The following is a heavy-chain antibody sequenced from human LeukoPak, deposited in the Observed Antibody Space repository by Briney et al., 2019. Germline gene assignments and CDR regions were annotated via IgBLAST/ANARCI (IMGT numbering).Heavy chain of an antibody. J-gene: IGHJ3*02. D-gene: IGHD5-12*01. CDR1: GGSLSGYY. CDR2: IHDSGST. V-gene: IGHV4-34*01. CDR3: ARGGYSGLTI. Sequence: PSETLSLTCAVYGGSLSGYYWSWIRQPPGKGLEWIGEIHDSGSTNYDPSLKSRVTISIDTSRNQFSLKLNSVTAADTAVYYCARGGYSGLTIWGQGTMVTVSS.